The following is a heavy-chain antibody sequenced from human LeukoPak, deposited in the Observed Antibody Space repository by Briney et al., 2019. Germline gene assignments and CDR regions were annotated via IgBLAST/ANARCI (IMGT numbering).Heavy chain of an antibody. CDR1: AYSFISYW. D-gene: IGHD6-19*01. V-gene: IGHV5-51*01. Sequence: AESLKISCKASAYSFISYWVSWLGQLPGSDLEWMGVIYPDDSGIRYSPSFQGEVTTSADKSISTAYVQWDSLKAWGTAMYYWVRRTALAGSYGMDVWREGTTVSVPS. CDR2: IYPDDSGI. J-gene: IGHJ6*04. CDR3: VRRTALAGSYGMDV.